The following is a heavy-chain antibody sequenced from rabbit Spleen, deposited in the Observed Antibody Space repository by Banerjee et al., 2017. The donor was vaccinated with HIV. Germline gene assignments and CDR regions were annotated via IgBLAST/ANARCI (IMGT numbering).Heavy chain of an antibody. J-gene: IGHJ4*01. CDR3: ARDLVAVIGWNFNL. CDR1: GLSFSSSHW. CDR2: INTATGKS. Sequence: QEQLVESGGGLVQPEGSLTLTCTASGLSFSSSHWICWVRQAPGKGLEWIACINTATGKSVYASWAKGRFFMSRTSSTTVTLQMTSLTAADTATYFCARDLVAVIGWNFNLWGPGTLVTVS. D-gene: IGHD1-1*01. V-gene: IGHV1S45*01.